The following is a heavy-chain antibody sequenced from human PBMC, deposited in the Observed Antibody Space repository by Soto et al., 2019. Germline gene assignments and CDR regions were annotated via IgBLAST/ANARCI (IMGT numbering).Heavy chain of an antibody. CDR2: INHSGST. CDR3: ARHPSRTYSIIAS. V-gene: IGHV4-34*01. Sequence: SETLSLTCAVYGGSFSGYYWSWIRQPPGKGLEWIGEINHSGSTNYNPSLKSRVTVSVDTSKTQFSLMLTSVTAADTAVYYCARHPSRTYSIIASWGQGALVTVSS. D-gene: IGHD1-26*01. J-gene: IGHJ4*02. CDR1: GGSFSGYY.